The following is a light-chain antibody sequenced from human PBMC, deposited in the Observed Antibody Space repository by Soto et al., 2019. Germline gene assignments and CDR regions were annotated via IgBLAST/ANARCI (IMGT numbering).Light chain of an antibody. V-gene: IGKV3-15*01. CDR3: QQYYKWPPET. Sequence: EIVMTQSPATLSVSPGKRVILSCWASQSVSSNLAWYQQKPGQAPRLLIYGASARATGIPARFSGSGSGTEFTLTISSLQSEDFAVYYCQQYYKWPPETFGQGTKVDIK. CDR1: QSVSSN. J-gene: IGKJ2*01. CDR2: GAS.